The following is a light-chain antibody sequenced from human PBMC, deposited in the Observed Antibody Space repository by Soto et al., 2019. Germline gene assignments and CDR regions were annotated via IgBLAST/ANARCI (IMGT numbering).Light chain of an antibody. CDR1: QSLSSSQ. CDR2: DAS. Sequence: IVLTQSPGTLSFSPGEIATLSFRGSQSLSSSQLAWYQQKPGQAPRLLIHDASSRATGISDRFTGSGSGTDFTLTITTLEPEDFAVYYCQQYGSSPRTFGLGTKVDIK. J-gene: IGKJ1*01. V-gene: IGKV3-20*01. CDR3: QQYGSSPRT.